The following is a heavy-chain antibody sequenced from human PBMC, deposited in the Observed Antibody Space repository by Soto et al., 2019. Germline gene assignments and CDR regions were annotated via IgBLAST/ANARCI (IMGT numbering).Heavy chain of an antibody. V-gene: IGHV3-74*01. J-gene: IGHJ3*02. D-gene: IGHD1-7*01. CDR1: EFTFRSYW. CDR3: ARHLPGTYGAFDI. CDR2: ISGDGSST. Sequence: GGSLRLSCAASEFTFRSYWMHWVRQSPGKGLVWVSRISGDGSSTTYEDSVRGRFNISRDNAKNTVYLQMDSLRAEDKAVYYCARHLPGTYGAFDIWGQGTLVTISS.